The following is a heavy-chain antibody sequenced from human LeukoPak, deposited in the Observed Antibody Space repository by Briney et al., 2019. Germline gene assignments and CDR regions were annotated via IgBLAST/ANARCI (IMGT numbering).Heavy chain of an antibody. CDR3: AKSGLGGITIFGVVIHYFDY. D-gene: IGHD3-3*01. CDR2: ISGSVSNT. V-gene: IGHV3-23*01. Sequence: GGSLRLSCAASGFTFSTYAMSWVRQAPGKGLEWVSAISGSVSNTNYADSVKGRFAISRDNSKNTLYLQMNSLRAEDTAVYYCAKSGLGGITIFGVVIHYFDYWGQGTLVTVSS. CDR1: GFTFSTYA. J-gene: IGHJ4*02.